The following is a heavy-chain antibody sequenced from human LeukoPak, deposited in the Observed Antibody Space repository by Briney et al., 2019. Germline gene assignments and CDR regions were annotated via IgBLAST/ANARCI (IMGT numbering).Heavy chain of an antibody. V-gene: IGHV3-21*01. CDR1: GFTFSSYS. J-gene: IGHJ4*02. CDR2: ISSSSSYI. CDR3: ARVEYSSSSGWGYFDY. Sequence: PGGSLRLSCAASGFTFSSYSMNWVRQAPGKGLEWVSSISSSSSYIYYADSVKGQFTISRDNAKNSLYLQMNSLRAEDTAVYYCARVEYSSSSGWGYFDYWGQGTLVTVST. D-gene: IGHD6-6*01.